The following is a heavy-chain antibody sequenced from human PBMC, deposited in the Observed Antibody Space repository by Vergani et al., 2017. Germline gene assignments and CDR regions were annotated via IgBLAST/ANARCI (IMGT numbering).Heavy chain of an antibody. CDR1: GFTFSSYS. CDR3: ARVREYGSGYYFDY. Sequence: EVQLVESGGGLVKPGGSLRLSCAASGFTFSSYSMNWVRQAPGKGLEWVSSISSSSSYIYYEDSLKGRFTISRDNAKHSLFLQMNSLRAEDTAVYYCARVREYGSGYYFDYWGRGTLVTVSS. D-gene: IGHD3-10*01. CDR2: ISSSSSYI. J-gene: IGHJ4*02. V-gene: IGHV3-21*01.